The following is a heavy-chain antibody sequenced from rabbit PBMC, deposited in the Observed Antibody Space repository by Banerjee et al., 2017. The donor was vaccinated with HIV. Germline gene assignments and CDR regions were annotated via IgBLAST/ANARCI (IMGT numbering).Heavy chain of an antibody. J-gene: IGHJ4*01. CDR3: ARDLAGVMGWNFNL. CDR1: GIDFSSYYY. CDR2: IGTGSGIT. Sequence: QEQLVESGGGLVTLGGSLKLSCKASGIDFSSYYYMCWVRRAPGKGLEWIACIGTGSGITWYASWAKGRFTITRSTSLSTVTLQLTSLTAADTATYFCARDLAGVMGWNFNLWGPGTLVTVS. V-gene: IGHV1S43*01. D-gene: IGHD4-1*01.